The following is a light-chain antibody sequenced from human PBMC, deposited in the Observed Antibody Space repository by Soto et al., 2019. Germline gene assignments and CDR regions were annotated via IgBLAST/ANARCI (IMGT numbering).Light chain of an antibody. CDR3: QHYGSTPPDT. J-gene: IGKJ2*01. CDR2: GTS. V-gene: IGKV3-20*01. CDR1: QSVSTSS. Sequence: EIVVTQSPGTLSLSLGERATLSCRASQSVSTSSLAWYQQKPGQAPRLLIFGTSDRASGIPDRFSGSGSGTDCSLTISRLEPEDFAVYYCQHYGSTPPDTFGQGTKVEIK.